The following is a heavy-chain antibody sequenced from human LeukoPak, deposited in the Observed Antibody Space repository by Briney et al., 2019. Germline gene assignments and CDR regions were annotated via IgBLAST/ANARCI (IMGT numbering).Heavy chain of an antibody. J-gene: IGHJ4*02. D-gene: IGHD1-26*01. CDR1: GYTFTGYY. CDR3: ARDLSGSFALGY. Sequence: ASVKVSCKASGYTFTGYYMHWVRQAPGQGLEWMGWINPNSGGTNYAQKFQGRVTTTRDTSISTAYMELSRLRSDDTAVYYCARDLSGSFALGYWGQGTLVTVSS. CDR2: INPNSGGT. V-gene: IGHV1-2*02.